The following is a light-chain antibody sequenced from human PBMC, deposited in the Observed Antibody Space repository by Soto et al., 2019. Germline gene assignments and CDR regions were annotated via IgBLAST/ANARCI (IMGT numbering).Light chain of an antibody. V-gene: IGKV3-15*01. CDR1: QSVSSN. CDR3: QQCNDWPHT. J-gene: IGKJ2*01. Sequence: EIVMTQSPATLSVSPGERATLSCRASQSVSSNLAWYQQKPGQAPRLLIYGASSRATDIPARFSGRGSGTEFTLTISSLQSEDCAVYYCQQCNDWPHTFGQGIKLEIK. CDR2: GAS.